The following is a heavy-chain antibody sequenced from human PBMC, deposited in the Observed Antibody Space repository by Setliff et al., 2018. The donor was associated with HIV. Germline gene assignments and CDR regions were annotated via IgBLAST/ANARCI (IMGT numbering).Heavy chain of an antibody. V-gene: IGHV4-34*01. Sequence: PSETLSLTCAVYGGPSSGYWSWVRQSPGKGLEWIGEISHSGSTNYNLSLKSRAAISADTSKKQFSLKLTSVTAADTGIYYCASRVYYYDSNNFLREEGFDPWGQGTLVTVSS. CDR2: ISHSGST. CDR1: GGPSSGY. J-gene: IGHJ5*02. CDR3: ASRVYYYDSNNFLREEGFDP. D-gene: IGHD3-22*01.